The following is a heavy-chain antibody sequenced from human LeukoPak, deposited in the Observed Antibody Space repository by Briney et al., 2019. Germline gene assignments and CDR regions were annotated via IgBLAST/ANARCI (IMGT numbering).Heavy chain of an antibody. D-gene: IGHD3-16*01. Sequence: ASETLSLTCTVSGYSISSGYYWGWIRQPPGKGLEWIGSIYHSGSTYYNPSLKSRVTISVDTSKNQFSLKLSSVTAADTAVYYCARDWHTGEDAFYIWGQGTMVTVSS. V-gene: IGHV4-38-2*02. CDR1: GYSISSGYY. CDR3: ARDWHTGEDAFYI. CDR2: IYHSGST. J-gene: IGHJ3*02.